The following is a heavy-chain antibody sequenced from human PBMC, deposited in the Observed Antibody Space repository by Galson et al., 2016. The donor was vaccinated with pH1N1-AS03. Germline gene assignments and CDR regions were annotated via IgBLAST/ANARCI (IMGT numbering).Heavy chain of an antibody. CDR1: GCTFGNYA. V-gene: IGHV1-69*13. CDR2: IHPIFGTP. J-gene: IGHJ4*02. Sequence: SVKVSCKASGCTFGNYAISWMRQAPGQGLEWMGGIHPIFGTPSYAQKFQGRLTVTADDSTSAAYMELSSLTSEDTAIYYCARDRHYDSSGRYFYESEHWGQGTLVIVSS. CDR3: ARDRHYDSSGRYFYESEH. D-gene: IGHD3-22*01.